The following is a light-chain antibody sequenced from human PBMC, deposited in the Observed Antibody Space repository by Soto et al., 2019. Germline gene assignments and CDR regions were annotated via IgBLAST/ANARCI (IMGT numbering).Light chain of an antibody. V-gene: IGLV2-11*01. CDR3: CSYAGSYTHV. J-gene: IGLJ1*01. Sequence: QSALTQPASVSGSPGQSITISCTGTSSDVGAYKYVSWYQQYPGKAPKLIIYDVTKRPSGVPDRFSGSKSGNTASLTISGLQTDDEADYYCCSYAGSYTHVFGTGTKLTVL. CDR2: DVT. CDR1: SSDVGAYKY.